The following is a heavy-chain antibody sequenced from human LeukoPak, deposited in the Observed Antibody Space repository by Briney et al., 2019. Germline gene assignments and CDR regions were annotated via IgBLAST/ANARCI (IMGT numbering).Heavy chain of an antibody. V-gene: IGHV4-30-2*01. D-gene: IGHD3-22*01. CDR3: ARDQNPTYYYDTSGYLNWFDS. CDR2: IYHSGST. J-gene: IGHJ5*01. Sequence: SETLSLTCAVSGGSISSGGYSWSWIRQPPGKGLEWIGYIYHSGSTYYNPSLKSRVTISVDRSKNQFSLKLSSVTAADTAVYYCARDQNPTYYYDTSGYLNWFDSWGQGTLVTVSS. CDR1: GGSISSGGYS.